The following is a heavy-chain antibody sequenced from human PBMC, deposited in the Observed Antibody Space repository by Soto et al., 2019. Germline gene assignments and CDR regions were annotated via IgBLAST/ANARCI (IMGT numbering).Heavy chain of an antibody. V-gene: IGHV1-46*01. CDR3: ARAAYSGPDY. D-gene: IGHD4-4*01. Sequence: ASVKVSCKAFGYTFTNYFMHWVRQAPGQGLEWMATINPDGGWTRYGQSYQGRPTLTRDAAANTVYMDLNSLTSDDAAVYYCARAAYSGPDYWGQGTLVTVPQ. CDR2: INPDGGWT. CDR1: GYTFTNYF. J-gene: IGHJ4*02.